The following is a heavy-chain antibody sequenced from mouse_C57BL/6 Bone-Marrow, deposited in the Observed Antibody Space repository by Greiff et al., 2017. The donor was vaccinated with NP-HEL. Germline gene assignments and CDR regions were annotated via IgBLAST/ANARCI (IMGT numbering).Heavy chain of an antibody. CDR3: ARHYYGSRYYYAMDY. V-gene: IGHV5-6*01. CDR1: GFTFSSYG. Sequence: DVHLVESGGDLVKPGGSLKLSCAASGFTFSSYGMSWVRQTPDKRLEWVATISSGGSYTYYPDSVKGRFTISRDNAKNTLYLQMSSLKSEDTAMYYCARHYYGSRYYYAMDYWGQGTSVTVSS. D-gene: IGHD1-1*01. CDR2: ISSGGSYT. J-gene: IGHJ4*01.